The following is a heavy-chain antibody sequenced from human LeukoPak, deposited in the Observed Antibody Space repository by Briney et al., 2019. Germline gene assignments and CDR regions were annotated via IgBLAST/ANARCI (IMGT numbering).Heavy chain of an antibody. V-gene: IGHV3-53*01. J-gene: IGHJ4*02. D-gene: IGHD3-22*01. CDR1: GFTFSSYA. CDR3: AREGDYYDSKEY. Sequence: GGSLRLSCAASGFTFSSYAMSWVRQAPGKGLEWISVIYSGGSTYYADSVKGRFTISGDNSKNTLYLQMNSLRAEDTAVYYCAREGDYYDSKEYWGQGTLVTVSS. CDR2: IYSGGST.